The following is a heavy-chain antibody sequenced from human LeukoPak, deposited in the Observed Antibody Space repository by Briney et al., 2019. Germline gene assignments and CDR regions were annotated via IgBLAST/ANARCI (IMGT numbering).Heavy chain of an antibody. Sequence: GGSLRLPCAASGFTFGSYAMYWVRQAPGKGLEWVSGISGSGGSTFYADSVRGRFTISRDNSENTVYLQMNSLRADDTAVYYCAKTTAGYSSGRYPGWPVDYWGQGTLVTVSS. CDR1: GFTFGSYA. CDR3: AKTTAGYSSGRYPGWPVDY. D-gene: IGHD6-19*01. J-gene: IGHJ4*02. CDR2: ISGSGGST. V-gene: IGHV3-23*01.